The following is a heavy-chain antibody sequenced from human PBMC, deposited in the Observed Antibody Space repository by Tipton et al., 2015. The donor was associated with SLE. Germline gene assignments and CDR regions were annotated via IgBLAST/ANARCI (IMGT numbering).Heavy chain of an antibody. J-gene: IGHJ6*03. V-gene: IGHV3-30-3*01. D-gene: IGHD6-6*01. Sequence: SLRLSCAASGFTFSSYPMHWVRQAPGKGLEWVAVMSFDGNNKDYAEFVEGRFTISRDNSKNTLYLQMNSLRVEDTAVYYCARDVGPTEYSSSSGYMDVWGKGTTVTVSS. CDR3: ARDVGPTEYSSSSGYMDV. CDR2: MSFDGNNK. CDR1: GFTFSSYP.